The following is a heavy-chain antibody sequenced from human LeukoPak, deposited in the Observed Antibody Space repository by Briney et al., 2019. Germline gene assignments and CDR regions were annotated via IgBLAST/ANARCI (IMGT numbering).Heavy chain of an antibody. CDR1: GFTFSTFA. J-gene: IGHJ4*02. V-gene: IGHV3-23*01. CDR2: IGNTET. Sequence: GGSLRLSCVASGFTFSTFAMSWVHQAPGKGLEWVSSIGNTETYYADSVKGRFTISRDNSKNTIYLHMNNLRAEDTARYYRAKDGQAFNSNWDYFDSWGQGTLVTVSS. D-gene: IGHD7-27*01. CDR3: AKDGQAFNSNWDYFDS.